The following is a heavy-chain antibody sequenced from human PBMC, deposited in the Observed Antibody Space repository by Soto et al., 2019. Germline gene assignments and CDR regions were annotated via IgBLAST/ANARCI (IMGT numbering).Heavy chain of an antibody. Sequence: GGSLRLSCAASGFTFSSYAMHWVRQAPGKGLEYVSAISSNGGSTYYANSVKGRFTISRDNSKNTLYLQMGSLRAEDMAVYYCARTYYDFWSGPHYVYWGQRTLVSVSS. CDR3: ARTYYDFWSGPHYVY. J-gene: IGHJ4*02. CDR1: GFTFSSYA. D-gene: IGHD3-3*01. V-gene: IGHV3-64*01. CDR2: ISSNGGST.